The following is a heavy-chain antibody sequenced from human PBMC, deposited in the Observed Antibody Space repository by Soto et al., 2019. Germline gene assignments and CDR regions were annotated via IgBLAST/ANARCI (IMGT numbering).Heavy chain of an antibody. CDR1: GGSISSSAW. D-gene: IGHD1-7*01. CDR2: IHHSGST. CDR3: AGRSRTIE. Sequence: QVQLQESGPGLVKPSGTLSLTCAVSGGSISSSAWWSWVRQPPGKGLAGIGEIHHSGSTNYYPSLTRRITRSVDRSKNQFSLELTSVSAADTAVYYWAGRSRTIEWGQGTQVTVSS. V-gene: IGHV4-4*02. J-gene: IGHJ4*02.